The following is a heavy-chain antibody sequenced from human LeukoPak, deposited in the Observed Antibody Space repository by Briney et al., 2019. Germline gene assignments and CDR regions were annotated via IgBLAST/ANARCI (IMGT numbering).Heavy chain of an antibody. J-gene: IGHJ4*02. CDR2: IIPIFGTA. CDR3: ARDRGGHYFDY. D-gene: IGHD3-10*01. V-gene: IGHV1-69*01. CDR1: GGTFSSYA. Sequence: SVKVSCKASGGTFSSYAISWVRQAPGQGLEWMGGIIPIFGTAHYAQKFQGRVTITADESPSTPYMELSSLSSEDTAVYYCARDRGGHYFDYWGQGTLATVSS.